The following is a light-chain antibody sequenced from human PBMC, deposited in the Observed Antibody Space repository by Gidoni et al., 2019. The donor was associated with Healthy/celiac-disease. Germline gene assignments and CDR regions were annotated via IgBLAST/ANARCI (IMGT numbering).Light chain of an antibody. V-gene: IGLV2-14*01. CDR2: EVS. Sequence: QSALTPPASVSGSPGPSITISCTGTSSDVGGYNSVSWYQQHPGKAPKLMIYEVSNRPSGASNRFSGSKSGNTASLSISGLQAEDEADYYCSSYTSSSTLGYVFGTGTKVTVL. CDR1: SSDVGGYNS. J-gene: IGLJ1*01. CDR3: SSYTSSSTLGYV.